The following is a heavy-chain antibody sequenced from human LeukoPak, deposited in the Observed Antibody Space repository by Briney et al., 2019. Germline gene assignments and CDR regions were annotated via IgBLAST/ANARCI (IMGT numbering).Heavy chain of an antibody. CDR2: IYYSGST. J-gene: IGHJ4*02. CDR1: GGSISSSNYY. D-gene: IGHD2-15*01. Sequence: SETLSLTCSVSGGSISSSNYYWGWIRQPPGKGLEWIGSIYYSGSTNYNPSLKSRITISIDTSKNQFSLKLNSVTAADTAVYYCARQKAAIFDFWGQGTLVTVSS. V-gene: IGHV4-39*01. CDR3: ARQKAAIFDF.